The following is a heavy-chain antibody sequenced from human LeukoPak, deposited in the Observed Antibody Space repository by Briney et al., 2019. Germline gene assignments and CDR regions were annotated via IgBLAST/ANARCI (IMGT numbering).Heavy chain of an antibody. CDR3: ARSNYDYVWGSLNYYYYYMDV. V-gene: IGHV4-39*07. Sequence: SETLSLTCTVSGGSISSYYWGWVRQPPGKGLEWIGNIFYSGSTYYNPSLKSRVTISVDTSKNQFSLKLSSVTAADTAVYYCARSNYDYVWGSLNYYYYYMDVWGKGTTVTVSS. J-gene: IGHJ6*03. CDR2: IFYSGST. CDR1: GGSISSYY. D-gene: IGHD3-16*01.